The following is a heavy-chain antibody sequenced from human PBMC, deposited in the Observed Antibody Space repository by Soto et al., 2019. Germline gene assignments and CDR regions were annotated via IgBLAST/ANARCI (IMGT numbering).Heavy chain of an antibody. D-gene: IGHD6-19*01. Sequence: QVQLQESGPGLVKPSQTLSLTCTVSVGSISSSDYYWSWIRQHTGKGLEWIGYIYYSGSAYYNPSLKSRFTKSVDTSKNQFSLKVTSLNAADTAVHYCAREFSPKSRGWYTVMVRWFDPWGQGTRFTVSS. CDR2: IYYSGSA. CDR3: AREFSPKSRGWYTVMVRWFDP. CDR1: VGSISSSDYY. V-gene: IGHV4-31*03. J-gene: IGHJ5*02.